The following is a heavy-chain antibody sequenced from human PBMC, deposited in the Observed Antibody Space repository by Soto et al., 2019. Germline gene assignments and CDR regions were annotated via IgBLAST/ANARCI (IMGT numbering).Heavy chain of an antibody. D-gene: IGHD3-16*01. CDR2: VKSKTDGGSA. CDR1: GFAFSNAW. Sequence: GGSLRLSCAASGFAFSNAWINWVRQAPGRGLEWVGRVKSKTDGGSADYAAPVKGRFDVSRDDSKNIVYPQMNSLKTEDTAVYYCTTDSRTIMPEVRFDYWGPGTLVTVSS. V-gene: IGHV3-15*07. CDR3: TTDSRTIMPEVRFDY. J-gene: IGHJ4*01.